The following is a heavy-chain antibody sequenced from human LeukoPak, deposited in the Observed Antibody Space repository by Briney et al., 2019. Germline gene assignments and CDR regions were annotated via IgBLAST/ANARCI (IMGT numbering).Heavy chain of an antibody. Sequence: SETLSLTCTVSGGSISSGDFYWSWIRQPPGKGLEWIRYIFYSGSTYYNPSLKSRVTISVDTSKNQFSLKLSSVTAADTAVYYCARRNRGLVDYWGQGTLVTVSS. J-gene: IGHJ4*02. CDR1: GGSISSGDFY. D-gene: IGHD7-27*01. CDR3: ARRNRGLVDY. CDR2: IFYSGST. V-gene: IGHV4-30-4*08.